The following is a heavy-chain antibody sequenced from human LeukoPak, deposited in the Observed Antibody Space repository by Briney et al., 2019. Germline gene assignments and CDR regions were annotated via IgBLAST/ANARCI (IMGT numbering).Heavy chain of an antibody. D-gene: IGHD2-2*01. V-gene: IGHV4-34*01. J-gene: IGHJ4*02. Sequence: SETLSLTCAVYGGSFSGYYRSWIRQPPGKGLEWIGEINHSGSTYYNPSLKSRVTISVDTSKNQFSLKLSSVTAADTAVYYCARGLRGVVVVPAAMGKGFDYWGQGTLVTVSS. CDR3: ARGLRGVVVVPAAMGKGFDY. CDR2: INHSGST. CDR1: GGSFSGYY.